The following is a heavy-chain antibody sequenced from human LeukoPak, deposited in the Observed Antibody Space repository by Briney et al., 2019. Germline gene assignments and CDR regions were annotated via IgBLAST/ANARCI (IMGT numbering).Heavy chain of an antibody. D-gene: IGHD1-14*01. CDR1: GFTFSSYV. V-gene: IGHV3-23*01. CDR3: ATQPSLSSITDY. J-gene: IGHJ4*02. CDR2: ISGVVGIT. Sequence: GSLRLSSAASGFTFSSYVMNAVRQAPRKGLWWVSGISGVVGITYYADSVRGRFTLSTDNAKNTRCMQISRVRAEDTAVYYCATQPSLSSITDYWGQGTLVTVSS.